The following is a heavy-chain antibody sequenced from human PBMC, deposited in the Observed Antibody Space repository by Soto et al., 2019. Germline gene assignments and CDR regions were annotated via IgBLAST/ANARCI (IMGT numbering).Heavy chain of an antibody. V-gene: IGHV3-48*02. CDR1: GFTLSSYS. D-gene: IGHD2-15*01. J-gene: IGHJ4*02. Sequence: EVQLEESGGGLVQPGGSLRLSCAASGFTLSSYSMDWVRQAPGKGLEWVSYISSDSNTIYYADSVKGRFTISRDNANNSLSLQMNSLRDEDTAVYYCARGYLDNSFDQWGQGTLVTVSS. CDR2: ISSDSNTI. CDR3: ARGYLDNSFDQ.